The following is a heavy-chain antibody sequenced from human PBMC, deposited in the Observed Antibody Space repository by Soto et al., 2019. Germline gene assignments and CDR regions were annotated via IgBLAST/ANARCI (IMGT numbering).Heavy chain of an antibody. J-gene: IGHJ5*02. CDR1: GFTFSSYW. Sequence: PGGSLRLSCAASGFTFSSYWMHWVRQAPGKGLVWVSRINSDGSSTSYADSVKGRFTISRDNAKNTLYLQMNSLRAEDTAVYYCARGLSESIAVAGTQTLFDPWGQGTLVTVSS. D-gene: IGHD6-19*01. CDR3: ARGLSESIAVAGTQTLFDP. V-gene: IGHV3-74*01. CDR2: INSDGSST.